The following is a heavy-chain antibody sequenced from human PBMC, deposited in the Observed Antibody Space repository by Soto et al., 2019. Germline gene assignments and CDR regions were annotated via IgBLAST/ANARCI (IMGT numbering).Heavy chain of an antibody. D-gene: IGHD5-12*01. CDR1: GFSLSTSGMC. CDR3: ARTFRWLQHYYFDY. J-gene: IGHJ4*02. V-gene: IGHV2-70*01. CDR2: IDWDDDK. Sequence: ESGPTLVNPTQTLTLTCTFSGFSLSTSGMCVSWIRQPPGKALEWLALIDWDDDKYYSTSLKTRLIISKDTSKNQVVLTMTNMDPVDTATYYCARTFRWLQHYYFDYWGQGTLVTVSS.